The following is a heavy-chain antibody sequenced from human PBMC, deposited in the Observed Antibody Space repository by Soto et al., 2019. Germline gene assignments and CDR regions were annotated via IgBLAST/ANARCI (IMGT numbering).Heavy chain of an antibody. CDR3: ATVGARGDYYYGMDV. CDR2: FDPEDGET. D-gene: IGHD1-26*01. J-gene: IGHJ6*02. CDR1: GYTLTELS. Sequence: ASVKVSCKVSGYTLTELSMHWVLQAPGKGLEWMGGFDPEDGETIYAQKFQGRVTMTEDTSTDTAYMELSSLRSEDTAVYYCATVGARGDYYYGMDVWGQGTTVTVSS. V-gene: IGHV1-24*01.